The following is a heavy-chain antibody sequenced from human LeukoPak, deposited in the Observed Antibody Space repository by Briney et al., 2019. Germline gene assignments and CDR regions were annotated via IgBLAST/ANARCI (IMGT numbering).Heavy chain of an antibody. CDR2: IIPFLGTT. J-gene: IGHJ4*02. CDR1: GGVFTTYA. Sequence: ASVKVSCKASGGVFTTYAISWVRQAPGQGLEWMGGIIPFLGTTNYAQKFQGRVTITRDTSASTAYMELSSLRSEDTAVYYCARDAYYYDSSGYSYYFDYWGQGTLVTVSS. V-gene: IGHV1-69*05. D-gene: IGHD3-22*01. CDR3: ARDAYYYDSSGYSYYFDY.